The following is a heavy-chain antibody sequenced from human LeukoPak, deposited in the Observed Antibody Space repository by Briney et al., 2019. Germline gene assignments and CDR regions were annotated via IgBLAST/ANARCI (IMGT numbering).Heavy chain of an antibody. V-gene: IGHV4-34*01. CDR3: ASAKVYSSSRWGGAPNDY. CDR2: INHSGST. J-gene: IGHJ4*02. D-gene: IGHD6-13*01. CDR1: GGSFSGYY. Sequence: PSETLSLTCAVYGGSFSGYYWSWIRQPPGKGLEWIGEINHSGSTNYNPSLKSRVTISVDTSKNQFSLKLSSVTAADTAVYYCASAKVYSSSRWGGAPNDYWGQGTLVTVSS.